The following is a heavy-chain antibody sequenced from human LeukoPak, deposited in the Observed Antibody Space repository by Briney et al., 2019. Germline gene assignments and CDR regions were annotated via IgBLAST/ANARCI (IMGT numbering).Heavy chain of an antibody. CDR1: GGSISSTSYY. CDR2: IYYSGST. J-gene: IGHJ4*02. CDR3: ARLTAREVDY. V-gene: IGHV4-39*01. Sequence: SETLSLTCTVSGGSISSTSYYWGWIRQPPGKGLEWIGSIYYSGSTYYIPSLKSRVTISVDTSKNQFSLKLSSVTAADTAVYYCARLTAREVDYWGQGTLVTVSS.